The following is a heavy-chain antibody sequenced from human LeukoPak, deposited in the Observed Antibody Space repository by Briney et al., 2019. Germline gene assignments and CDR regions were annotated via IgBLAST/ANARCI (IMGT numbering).Heavy chain of an antibody. J-gene: IGHJ6*03. V-gene: IGHV4-59*01. CDR1: GGSLTSYY. Sequence: PSETLSLTCTVSGGSLTSYYWSWIRHPPGEGLEWIWYIYYSGSTNYNPSRNSRVTISVDTSKNQFSLKLSSVTAADTAVYYCARETYCGGDCYGTNMDVWGKGTTVTISS. D-gene: IGHD2-21*02. CDR2: IYYSGST. CDR3: ARETYCGGDCYGTNMDV.